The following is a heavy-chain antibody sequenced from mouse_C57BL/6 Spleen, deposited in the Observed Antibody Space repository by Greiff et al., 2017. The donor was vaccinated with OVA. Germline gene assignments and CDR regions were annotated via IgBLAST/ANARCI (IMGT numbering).Heavy chain of an antibody. CDR1: GYTFTDYE. V-gene: IGHV1-15*01. CDR2: IDPETGGT. Sequence: QVQLQQSGAELVRPGASVTLSCKASGYTFTDYEMHWVKQTPVHGLEWIGAIDPETGGTAYNQKFKGKAILTADKSSSTAYMELRSLTSEDSAVYYCTRSGLGFDYWGQGTTLTVSS. D-gene: IGHD4-1*01. CDR3: TRSGLGFDY. J-gene: IGHJ2*01.